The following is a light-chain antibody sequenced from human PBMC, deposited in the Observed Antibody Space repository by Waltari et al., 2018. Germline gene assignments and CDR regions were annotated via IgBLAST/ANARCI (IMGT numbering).Light chain of an antibody. CDR3: AAWDDTLSGYV. V-gene: IGLV1-47*01. CDR2: RND. CDR1: DSNLGSHH. Sequence: QSILTQPPSASGAPGQRVTISCSGSDSNLGSHHVYWYQNLPGTAPKLVIYRNDQRPSGVPDRFSASTSGTSASLAISGLRSEDEADYYCAAWDDTLSGYVFGPGTRVSVL. J-gene: IGLJ1*01.